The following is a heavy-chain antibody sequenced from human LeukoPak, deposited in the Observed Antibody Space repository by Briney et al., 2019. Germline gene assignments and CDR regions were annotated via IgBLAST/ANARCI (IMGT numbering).Heavy chain of an antibody. CDR3: AREIRANDIWSGYSLGAIFDY. D-gene: IGHD3-3*01. CDR1: GGSFINYY. V-gene: IGHV4-34*01. J-gene: IGHJ4*02. Sequence: PSETLSLTCAVYGGSFINYYWSWIRQPPGRGPECIGGINQSGSTSYNPSLKSRVAISIDTSKNQFSLRLTSVTAADTAVYYCAREIRANDIWSGYSLGAIFDYWGQGTPVTVS. CDR2: INQSGST.